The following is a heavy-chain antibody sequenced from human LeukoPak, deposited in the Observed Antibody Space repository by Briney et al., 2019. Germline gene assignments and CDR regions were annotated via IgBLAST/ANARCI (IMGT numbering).Heavy chain of an antibody. CDR1: GGTFSSYA. Sequence: SVKVSCKASGGTFSSYAISWVRQAPGQGLEWMGGIIPIFGTANYAQKFQGRVTITADESTSTAYMELSSLRSEDTAVYYCARRPRYYYYYYGMDVWGQGTTVTVSS. J-gene: IGHJ6*02. CDR2: IIPIFGTA. CDR3: ARRPRYYYYYYGMDV. V-gene: IGHV1-69*01.